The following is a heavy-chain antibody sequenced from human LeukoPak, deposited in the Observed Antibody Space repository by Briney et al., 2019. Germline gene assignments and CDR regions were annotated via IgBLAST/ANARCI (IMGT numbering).Heavy chain of an antibody. D-gene: IGHD3-10*01. CDR2: VDPEDGET. J-gene: IGHJ3*02. Sequence: GATVKISCKVSGYTFTDYYMRWVQRAPGKGLEWMGLVDPEDGETIYAEKFQGRVTITADTSTDTAYMELSSLRSEDTAVYYCATDGIYYAQHLYAFDIWGQGTMVTVSS. V-gene: IGHV1-69-2*01. CDR3: ATDGIYYAQHLYAFDI. CDR1: GYTFTDYY.